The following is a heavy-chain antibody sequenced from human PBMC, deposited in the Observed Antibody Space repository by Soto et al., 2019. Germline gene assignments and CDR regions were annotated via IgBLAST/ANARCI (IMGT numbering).Heavy chain of an antibody. V-gene: IGHV3-30*03. J-gene: IGHJ2*01. CDR2: ISYDGKQT. CDR1: GVTFKDYG. D-gene: IGHD3-16*01. Sequence: PGGSLRLSCGAPGVTFKDYGMHWVRQAPGKGLEWVAVISYDGKQTYYADSVKGRFTISKDKSKRTLFLQMNRLRVDDTAVYYCARDGWGSNWYFDLWGRGTLVTVSS. CDR3: ARDGWGSNWYFDL.